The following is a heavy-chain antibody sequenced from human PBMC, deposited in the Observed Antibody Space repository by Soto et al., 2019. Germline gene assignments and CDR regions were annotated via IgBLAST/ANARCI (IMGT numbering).Heavy chain of an antibody. V-gene: IGHV3-23*01. J-gene: IGHJ4*02. CDR3: AKMRKGELYLGFYFDY. CDR2: ISGSGGST. CDR1: GYTLSTYA. Sequence: PGGSLRLSCAASGYTLSTYAMSWVRQAPGKGLEWVSAISGSGGSTYYADSVKGRFTISRDNSKNTLYLQMNSLRAEDTAVYYCAKMRKGELYLGFYFDYWGQGTLVTVSS. D-gene: IGHD3-16*01.